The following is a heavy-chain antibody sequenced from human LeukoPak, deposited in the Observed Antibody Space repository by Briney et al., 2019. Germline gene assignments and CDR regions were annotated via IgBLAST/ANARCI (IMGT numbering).Heavy chain of an antibody. CDR2: IYYSGST. D-gene: IGHD6-6*01. CDR1: GGSISSYY. CDR3: ARDSSSLVDYYYYGMDV. J-gene: IGHJ6*02. V-gene: IGHV4-59*01. Sequence: SETLSLTCTVSGGSISSYYWSWIRQPPGKGLEWIGYIYYSGSTNYNPSLKSRVTISVDTSKNQFSLKLSSVAAADTAVYYCARDSSSLVDYYYYGMDVWGQGTTVTVSS.